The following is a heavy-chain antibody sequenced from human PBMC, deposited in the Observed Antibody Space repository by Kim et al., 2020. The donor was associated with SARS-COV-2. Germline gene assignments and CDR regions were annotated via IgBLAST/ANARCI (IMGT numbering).Heavy chain of an antibody. CDR1: GGSFSGYY. CDR2: INHSGST. D-gene: IGHD2-15*01. Sequence: SETLSLTCAVYGGSFSGYYWSWIRQPPGKGLEWIGEINHSGSTNYNPSLKSRVTISVDTSKNQFSLKLSSVTAADTAVYYCARARKYCSGGSCYSGLFEYWGQGTLVTVSS. V-gene: IGHV4-34*01. CDR3: ARARKYCSGGSCYSGLFEY. J-gene: IGHJ4*02.